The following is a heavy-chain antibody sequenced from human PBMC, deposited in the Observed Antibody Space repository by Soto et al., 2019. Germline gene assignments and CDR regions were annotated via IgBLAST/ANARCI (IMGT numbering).Heavy chain of an antibody. CDR2: ITGSGGST. D-gene: IGHD3-10*01. CDR3: AKGRSGGSGSLDY. CDR1: GFTFSIYA. J-gene: IGHJ4*02. V-gene: IGHV3-23*01. Sequence: EVQLLESGGGLVHPGGSLRLSCAASGFTFSIYAMSWVRQAAGKGLEWVSGITGSGGSTYYADSVKGRFTISRDNSKNTLYLQMNSLRAEDTAVYYCAKGRSGGSGSLDYWGQGTLVTVSS.